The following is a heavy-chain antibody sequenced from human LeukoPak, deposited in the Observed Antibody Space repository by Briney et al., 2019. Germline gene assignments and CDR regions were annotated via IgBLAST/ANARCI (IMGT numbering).Heavy chain of an antibody. CDR1: GFAFSTYT. J-gene: IGHJ4*02. V-gene: IGHV3-7*01. Sequence: GGSLRLSCAASGFAFSTYTMNWVRQAPGKGLEWVASIKYDGSEKYYVDSVKGRFTISRDNAENSLYLQMNSLRAEDTAVYYCARGDGTSSGLYFHYWGQGTLVTVSS. CDR3: ARGDGTSSGLYFHY. CDR2: IKYDGSEK. D-gene: IGHD6-6*01.